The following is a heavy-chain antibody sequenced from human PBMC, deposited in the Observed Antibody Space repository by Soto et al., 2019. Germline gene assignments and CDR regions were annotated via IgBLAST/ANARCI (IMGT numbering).Heavy chain of an antibody. Sequence: PSETLSLTCFVSGGSISSTNWWSWVRQPPGKGLEWIGEIYPSGITNYNPSLESRVTLSIDKSKNQLSLRLSSVTAADTAVYYCARDRDNGLLLRYGMDVWGQGTTVTASS. D-gene: IGHD1-20*01. CDR2: IYPSGIT. V-gene: IGHV4-4*02. CDR1: GGSISSTNW. CDR3: ARDRDNGLLLRYGMDV. J-gene: IGHJ6*02.